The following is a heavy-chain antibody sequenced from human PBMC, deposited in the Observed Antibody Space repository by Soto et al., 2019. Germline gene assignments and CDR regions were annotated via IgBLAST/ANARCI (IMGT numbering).Heavy chain of an antibody. CDR1: GGTFSTYT. CDR3: ALRYCISTRCYDYGMDV. Sequence: QVQLVQSGAEVKKPGSSVKVSCKASGGTFSTYTINWVRQAPGQGLEWMGGIIPMFGTANYAQKFQGRVTXTXXEATSTAYMELSILRSEDTAVYYRALRYCISTRCYDYGMDVWGQGTTVTVSS. CDR2: IIPMFGTA. J-gene: IGHJ6*02. V-gene: IGHV1-69*05. D-gene: IGHD2-2*01.